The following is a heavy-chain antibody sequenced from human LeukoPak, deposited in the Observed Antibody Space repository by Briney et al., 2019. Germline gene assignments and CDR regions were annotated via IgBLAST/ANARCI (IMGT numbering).Heavy chain of an antibody. CDR1: GFTFSSYA. D-gene: IGHD3-16*01. CDR2: ISSNGGST. CDR3: ARSTYDYVWGSPSAPDY. J-gene: IGHJ4*02. V-gene: IGHV3-64D*06. Sequence: GGSLRLSCSASGFTFSSYAMHWVRQAPGKGLEYVSAISSNGGSTYYADSVKGRFTISRDNSKNTLYLQMSSLRAEDTAVYYCARSTYDYVWGSPSAPDYWGQGTLVTVSS.